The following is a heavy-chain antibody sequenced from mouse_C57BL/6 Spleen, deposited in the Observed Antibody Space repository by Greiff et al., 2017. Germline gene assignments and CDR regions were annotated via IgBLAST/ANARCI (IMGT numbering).Heavy chain of an antibody. CDR2: ISDCGSYT. CDR3: AREPPYYGAWFAY. CDR1: GFTFSSYA. Sequence: EVQLVESGGGLVKPGGSLKLSCAASGFTFSSYAMSWVRQTPEKRLEWVATISDCGSYTYYPDNVKGRFTISRDNAKNNLYLQMSHLKSEDTAIYYCAREPPYYGAWFAYWGQGTLVTVSA. J-gene: IGHJ3*01. V-gene: IGHV5-4*01. D-gene: IGHD1-1*01.